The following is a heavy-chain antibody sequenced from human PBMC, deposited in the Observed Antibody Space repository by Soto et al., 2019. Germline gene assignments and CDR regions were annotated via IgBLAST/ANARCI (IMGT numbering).Heavy chain of an antibody. CDR3: ARGGEYYDFWSGYPLDV. CDR1: GGSISSYY. D-gene: IGHD3-3*01. V-gene: IGHV4-59*06. J-gene: IGHJ6*04. CDR2: IYYSGST. Sequence: SETLSLTCTVSGGSISSYYWSWIRQHPGKGLEWIGYIYYSGSTYYNPSLKSRVTISVDTSKNQFSLKLSSVTAADTAVYYCARGGEYYDFWSGYPLDVWGKGTTVTVSS.